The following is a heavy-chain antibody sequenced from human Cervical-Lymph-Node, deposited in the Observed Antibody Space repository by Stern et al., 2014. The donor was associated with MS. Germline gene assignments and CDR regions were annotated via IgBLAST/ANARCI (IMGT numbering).Heavy chain of an antibody. D-gene: IGHD2-2*01. V-gene: IGHV1-46*01. CDR2: INPSGSDT. CDR1: GYTFTNYY. J-gene: IGHJ6*02. CDR3: ARDYIVAEQAANDPRNYYYYGMDV. Sequence: QVQLVQSGAEVTKPGASVKVSCKASGYTFTNYYMHWVRQAPGQGLEWMGIINPSGSDTSYAQKFQGRVTMSRDTSTSTVYMELSSLRSEDTAVYYCARDYIVAEQAANDPRNYYYYGMDVWGQGTTVTVSS.